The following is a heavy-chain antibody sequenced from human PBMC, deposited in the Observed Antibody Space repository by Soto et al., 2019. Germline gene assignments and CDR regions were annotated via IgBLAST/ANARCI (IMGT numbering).Heavy chain of an antibody. CDR2: ISPYNGKT. CDR3: ARDYSSGWSTNFWGKGENWFDP. Sequence: QVQLVQSGAEVKKPGASVKVSCKTSGYTFTSYGISWVRQAPGQGLEWMGWISPYNGKTNYAQKVQGRVTMTTDTSTSTAYMVLTSLRSDDTAVYYCARDYSSGWSTNFWGKGENWFDPWGQGTLVTVSS. D-gene: IGHD6-19*01. J-gene: IGHJ5*02. V-gene: IGHV1-18*01. CDR1: GYTFTSYG.